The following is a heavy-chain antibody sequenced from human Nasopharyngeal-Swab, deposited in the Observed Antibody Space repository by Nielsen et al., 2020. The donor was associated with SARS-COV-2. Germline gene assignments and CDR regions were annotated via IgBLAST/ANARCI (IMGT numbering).Heavy chain of an antibody. Sequence: SLKISCAASGFTFDDYAMHWVRQAPGKGLEWVSGISWNSGSIGYADSVKGRFTISRDNAKNSLYLQMNSLRAEDTALYYCVKDKGGGNLLFWYFDYWGQGTLVTVSS. CDR1: GFTFDDYA. D-gene: IGHD4-23*01. V-gene: IGHV3-9*01. CDR2: ISWNSGSI. CDR3: VKDKGGGNLLFWYFDY. J-gene: IGHJ4*02.